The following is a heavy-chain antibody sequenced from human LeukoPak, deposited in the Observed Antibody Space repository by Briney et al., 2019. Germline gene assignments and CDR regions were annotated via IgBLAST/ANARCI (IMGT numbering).Heavy chain of an antibody. J-gene: IGHJ4*02. CDR3: ARDYGGYSGYDRAFDY. CDR1: GFTFSSYA. CDR2: ISYDGSNK. D-gene: IGHD5-12*01. Sequence: GGSLRLSCAAPGFTFSSYAMYWVRQAPGKGLEWVAVISYDGSNKYYADSVKGRFTISRDNSKNTLYLQMNSLRAEDTAVYYCARDYGGYSGYDRAFDYWGQGTLVTVSS. V-gene: IGHV3-30-3*01.